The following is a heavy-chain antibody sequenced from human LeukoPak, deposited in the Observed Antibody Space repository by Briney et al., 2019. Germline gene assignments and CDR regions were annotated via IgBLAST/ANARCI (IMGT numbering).Heavy chain of an antibody. J-gene: IGHJ6*03. CDR3: ARTVNTAFAYYYYYMDV. CDR2: IYHSGST. Sequence: KASETLSLTCTVSGGSISSGDYSWSWIRQPPGKGLEWIGYIYHSGSTYYNPSLKSRVTISVDTSKNQFSLKLSSVTAADTAVYYCARTVNTAFAYYYYYMDVWGKGTTVTVSS. D-gene: IGHD5-18*01. CDR1: GGSISSGDYS. V-gene: IGHV4-30-2*02.